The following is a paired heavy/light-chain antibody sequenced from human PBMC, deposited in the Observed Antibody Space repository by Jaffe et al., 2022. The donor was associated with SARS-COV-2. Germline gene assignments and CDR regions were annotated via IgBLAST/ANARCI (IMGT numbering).Light chain of an antibody. CDR3: QQYGSSRRWT. CDR2: GAS. CDR1: QSVSSSY. Sequence: EIVLTQSPGTLSLSPGERATLSCRASQSVSSSYLAWYQQKPGQAPRLLIYGASSRATGIPDRFSGSGSGTDFTLTISRLEPEDFAVYYCQQYGSSRRWTFGQGTKVEIK. V-gene: IGKV3-20*01. J-gene: IGKJ1*01.
Heavy chain of an antibody. D-gene: IGHD3-22*01. CDR1: GFTFSSYD. V-gene: IGHV3-13*01. CDR3: ARGGDYYDSSGDDDAFDI. Sequence: EVQLVESGGGLVQPGGSLRLSCAASGFTFSSYDMHWVRQATGKGLEWVSAIGTAGDTYYPGSVKGRFTISRENAKNSLYLQMNSLRAGDTAVYYCARGGDYYDSSGDDDAFDIWGQGTMVTVSS. J-gene: IGHJ3*02. CDR2: IGTAGDT.